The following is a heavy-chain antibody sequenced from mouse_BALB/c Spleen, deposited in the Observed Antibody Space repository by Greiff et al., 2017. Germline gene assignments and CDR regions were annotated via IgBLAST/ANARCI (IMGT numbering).Heavy chain of an antibody. Sequence: QVQLQQPGAELVKPGASVKLSCKASGYTFTSYYMYWVKQRPGQGLEWIGGINPSNGGTNFNEKFKSKATLTVDKSSSTAYMQLSSLTSEDSAVYYCTRTFITTATPPLAMDYWGQGTSVTVSS. V-gene: IGHV1S81*02. D-gene: IGHD1-2*01. CDR3: TRTFITTATPPLAMDY. J-gene: IGHJ4*01. CDR1: GYTFTSYY. CDR2: INPSNGGT.